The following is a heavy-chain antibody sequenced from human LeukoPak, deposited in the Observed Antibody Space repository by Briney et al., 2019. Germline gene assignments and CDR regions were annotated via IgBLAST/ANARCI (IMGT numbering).Heavy chain of an antibody. CDR3: ARISYCSSTSCLYGMDV. D-gene: IGHD2-2*01. CDR2: IYYSGST. CDR1: GGSISSSSYY. Sequence: SETLSLTCTVSGGSISSSSYYWGWIRQPPGKGLERIGSIYYSGSTYYNPSLKSRVTISVDTSKNQFSLKLSSVTAADTAVYYCARISYCSSTSCLYGMDVWGQGTTVTVSS. V-gene: IGHV4-39*01. J-gene: IGHJ6*02.